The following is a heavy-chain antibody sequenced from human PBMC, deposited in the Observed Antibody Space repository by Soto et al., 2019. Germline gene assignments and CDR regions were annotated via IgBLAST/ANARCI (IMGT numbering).Heavy chain of an antibody. CDR3: ASGGWAYRIAHSDY. D-gene: IGHD3-16*02. J-gene: IGHJ4*02. CDR2: IKQDGSEK. V-gene: IGHV3-7*01. Sequence: ESGGGLVQPGGSLRLSCAASGFTFSSYWMSWVRQAPGKGLEWVANIKQDGSEKYYVDSVKGRFTISRDNAKNSLYLQMNSLRAQDTAVYYCASGGWAYRIAHSDYWGQGTLVTVSS. CDR1: GFTFSSYW.